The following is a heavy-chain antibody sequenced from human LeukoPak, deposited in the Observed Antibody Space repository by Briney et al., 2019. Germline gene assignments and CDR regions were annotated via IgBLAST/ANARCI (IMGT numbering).Heavy chain of an antibody. CDR3: ARDGVYCSSTSCYADAFDI. CDR1: GGSISSGDYY. J-gene: IGHJ3*02. CDR2: IYYSGST. V-gene: IGHV4-30-4*08. D-gene: IGHD2-2*01. Sequence: SETLSLTCTVSGGSISSGDYYWSWIRQPRGKGLEWIGYIYYSGSTYYNPSLKSRVTISVDTSKNQFSLKLSSVTAADTAVYYCARDGVYCSSTSCYADAFDIWGQGTMVTVSS.